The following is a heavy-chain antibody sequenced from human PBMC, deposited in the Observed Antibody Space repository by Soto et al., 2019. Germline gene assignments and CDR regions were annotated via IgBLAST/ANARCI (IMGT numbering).Heavy chain of an antibody. CDR2: ISVSGGST. CDR1: GFTFSSYA. J-gene: IGHJ4*02. D-gene: IGHD3-16*02. CDR3: AKELFLSPLGY. Sequence: PGGSLRLSCAASGFTFSSYAISWVRQAPGKGLEWVSAISVSGGSTYYADSVEGRFTISRDNSKNTLYLQMNSLRAEDTAVYYCAKELFLSPLGYWGQGTLVTVSS. V-gene: IGHV3-23*01.